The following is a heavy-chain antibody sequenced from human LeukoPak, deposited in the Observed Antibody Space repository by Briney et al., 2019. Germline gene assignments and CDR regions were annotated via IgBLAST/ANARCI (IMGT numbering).Heavy chain of an antibody. CDR2: DGTNT. D-gene: IGHD3/OR15-3a*01. Sequence: TGGSLRLSCATSGFTFRTSGMHWVRQAPGKGLEWVAIDGTNTFYADSVKGRFTISRDNSKNTLYLQMNSLSGEDTAVYYCARDKDWYFDSWGQGTLVTVSS. CDR1: GFTFRTSG. CDR3: ARDKDWYFDS. J-gene: IGHJ4*02. V-gene: IGHV3-30*12.